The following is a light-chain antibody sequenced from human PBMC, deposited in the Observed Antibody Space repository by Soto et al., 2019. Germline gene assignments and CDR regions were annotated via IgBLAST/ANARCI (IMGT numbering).Light chain of an antibody. J-gene: IGKJ5*01. CDR2: GAS. Sequence: EIVMTQSPATLSVSTGERVTLSCRVSESVDTNFAWYQQRPGQAPRLLIYGASIRATDVPARFSGSGSGTDFTLTISSLQSEDSVVYYCQQYNTWPIAFGQGTRLETK. V-gene: IGKV3-15*01. CDR1: ESVDTN. CDR3: QQYNTWPIA.